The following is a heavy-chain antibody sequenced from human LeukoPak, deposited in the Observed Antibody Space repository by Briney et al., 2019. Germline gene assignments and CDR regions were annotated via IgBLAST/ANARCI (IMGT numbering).Heavy chain of an antibody. Sequence: SETLSLTCAVYGGSFTTFFWSWIRQSPEKGLEWIGEISHNGSTSYSPSFKSRVTISVDASTNQFSLHVKSVTAADTAVHYCARRRLRYHPGFDPWGQGTLVTVSS. CDR1: GGSFTTFF. J-gene: IGHJ5*02. D-gene: IGHD3-9*01. V-gene: IGHV4-34*01. CDR3: ARRRLRYHPGFDP. CDR2: ISHNGST.